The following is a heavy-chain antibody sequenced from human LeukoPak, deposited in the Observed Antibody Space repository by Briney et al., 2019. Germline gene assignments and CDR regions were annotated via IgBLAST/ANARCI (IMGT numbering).Heavy chain of an antibody. V-gene: IGHV3-74*01. CDR3: ARDTWVTYYYDSSGYYYFDY. CDR1: KFSFSSYW. Sequence: PGGSLRLSCAASKFSFSSYWMHWVRQAPGKGLVWVSRINSDGSRTNYADSVKGRFTISRDNSKNTLYLQMNSLRAEDTAVYYCARDTWVTYYYDSSGYYYFDYWGQGTLVTVSS. D-gene: IGHD3-22*01. J-gene: IGHJ4*02. CDR2: INSDGSRT.